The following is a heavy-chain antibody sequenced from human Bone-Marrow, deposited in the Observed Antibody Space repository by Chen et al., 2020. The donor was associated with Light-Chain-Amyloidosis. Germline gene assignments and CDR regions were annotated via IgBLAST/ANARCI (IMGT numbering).Heavy chain of an antibody. Sequence: VQLVESGGGLVQPGGSLRLSCATSGFNFSRFGMSWVRQAPGKGLEWVSTVSGSTVSTYYAGAVKGRFIISRDNSKSTLYLQMNSLRAGDTAVYFCTRKGGYFDFWGQGSLVTVSS. CDR2: VSGSTVST. V-gene: IGHV3-23*04. CDR1: GFNFSRFG. J-gene: IGHJ4*02. CDR3: TRKGGYFDF. D-gene: IGHD3-10*01.